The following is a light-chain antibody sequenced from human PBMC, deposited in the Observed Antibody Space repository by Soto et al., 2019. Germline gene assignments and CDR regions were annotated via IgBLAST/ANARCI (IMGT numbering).Light chain of an antibody. CDR1: QSVSSN. Sequence: EIVMTQSPATLSVSPGERATLSCRASQSVSSNLAWYQQKPGQAPRLLIYGASTRATGIPARFSGSGSGTDCTLTISSLQSEDFALYYCQQCNNWPFTFGPGTKVDIK. CDR3: QQCNNWPFT. V-gene: IGKV3-15*01. CDR2: GAS. J-gene: IGKJ3*01.